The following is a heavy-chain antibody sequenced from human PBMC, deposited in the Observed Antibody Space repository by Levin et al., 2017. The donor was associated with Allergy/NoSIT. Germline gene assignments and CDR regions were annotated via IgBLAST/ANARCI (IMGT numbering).Heavy chain of an antibody. CDR3: ASGTTDDYNSGSYSW. Sequence: SETLSLTCTVSGGSITSADYYWNWIRQPPGKGLEWIGYIYYSGSTHYNPSLKSRVTISVDTSKNQFSLKLSSVTAADTAIYYCASGTTDDYNSGSYSWWGQGTLVTVSS. D-gene: IGHD3-10*01. J-gene: IGHJ4*02. V-gene: IGHV4-30-4*01. CDR2: IYYSGST. CDR1: GGSITSADYY.